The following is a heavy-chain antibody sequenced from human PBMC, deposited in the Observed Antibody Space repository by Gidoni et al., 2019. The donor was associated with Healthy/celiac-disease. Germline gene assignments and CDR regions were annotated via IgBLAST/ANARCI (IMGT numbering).Heavy chain of an antibody. CDR1: CYTFTSYG. D-gene: IGHD6-13*01. CDR2: ISAYNGNT. V-gene: IGHV1-18*04. CDR3: AIDLDSSSWYEASLPSAY. J-gene: IGHJ4*02. Sequence: QVQLVQSGAEVKKPGASVKVSCKASCYTFTSYGISWVRQAPGQGLEWMGLISAYNGNTNYAQKLQGRVTMTTDTSTSTAYMELRSLRSEDTAVYYCAIDLDSSSWYEASLPSAYWGQGTLVTVSS.